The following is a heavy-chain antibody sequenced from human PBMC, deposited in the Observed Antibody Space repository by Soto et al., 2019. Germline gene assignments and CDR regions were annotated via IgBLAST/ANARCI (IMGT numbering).Heavy chain of an antibody. CDR3: AKGYSYGYGDY. CDR2: VSGYNGNT. CDR1: GYTFTTYG. J-gene: IGHJ4*02. Sequence: QVQLVQSGAEVKKPGASVKVSCKASGYTFTTYGISWVRQPPGQGLEWMGWVSGYNGNTKYAQKFPGRVTMTTDTSTATAYMELRSLRSADTAVYYCAKGYSYGYGDYWGLGTLVTVSS. D-gene: IGHD5-18*01. V-gene: IGHV1-18*01.